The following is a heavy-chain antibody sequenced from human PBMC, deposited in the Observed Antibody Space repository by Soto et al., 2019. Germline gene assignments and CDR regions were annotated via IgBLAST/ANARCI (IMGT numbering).Heavy chain of an antibody. J-gene: IGHJ3*02. Sequence: QVPLVESGGGLVKPGGSLRLSCAASGFTFGDYYLSWIRQAPGKGQERVSYISGSGSTIYYADSGKGRFTISRDNAKNSLYLQRNSLCAEDTAVYYCARKGWIDDGDYGAFDIWGQGTRVTFSA. CDR1: GFTFGDYY. D-gene: IGHD4-17*01. V-gene: IGHV3-11*01. CDR3: ARKGWIDDGDYGAFDI. CDR2: ISGSGSTI.